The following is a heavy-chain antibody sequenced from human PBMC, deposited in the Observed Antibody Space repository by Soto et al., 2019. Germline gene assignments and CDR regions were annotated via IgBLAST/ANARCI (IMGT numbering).Heavy chain of an antibody. CDR2: IYYSGST. J-gene: IGHJ5*02. Sequence: QLQLQETGPGLVKPSETLSLTCTVSGGSISSSSYYWGWIRQPPGQGLEWIGSIYYSGSTYYNPCLKSRVDISVDTSKNQFSLKLSSVTAVETAVYYCARHRWLAPHLDGWFDPWGQGTLVTVSS. CDR1: GGSISSSSYY. D-gene: IGHD6-19*01. CDR3: ARHRWLAPHLDGWFDP. V-gene: IGHV4-39*01.